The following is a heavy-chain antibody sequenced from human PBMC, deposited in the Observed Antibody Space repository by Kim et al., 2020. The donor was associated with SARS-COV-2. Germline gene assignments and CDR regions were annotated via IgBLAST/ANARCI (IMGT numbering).Heavy chain of an antibody. CDR2: ISGSGGST. CDR3: AIVLKTLPAY. J-gene: IGHJ4*02. CDR1: GLSYSSYA. Sequence: AGSLRLSCAASGLSYSSYAMNWVRQAPGKGLEWVSVISGSGGSTNYADSVKGRFTISRDNSKNTVYLQMNSLRAEDTALYYCAIVLKTLPAYWGQGTLVTVSS. V-gene: IGHV3-23*01.